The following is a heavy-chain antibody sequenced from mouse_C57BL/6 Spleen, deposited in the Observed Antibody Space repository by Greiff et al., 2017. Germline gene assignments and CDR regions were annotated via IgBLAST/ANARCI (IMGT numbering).Heavy chain of an antibody. V-gene: IGHV5-6*02. CDR2: ISSGGSYT. Sequence: EVKLVESGGDLVKPGGSLKLSCAASGFTFSSYGMSWVRQTPDKRLEWVATISSGGSYTYYPDSVKGRFTISRDNAKNTLYLQMSSLKSEDTAMYYCARHEDYDVYAMDYWGQGTSVTVSS. D-gene: IGHD2-4*01. CDR1: GFTFSSYG. J-gene: IGHJ4*01. CDR3: ARHEDYDVYAMDY.